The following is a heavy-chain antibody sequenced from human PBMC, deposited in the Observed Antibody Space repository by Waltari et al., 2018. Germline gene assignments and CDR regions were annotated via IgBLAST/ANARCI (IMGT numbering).Heavy chain of an antibody. D-gene: IGHD3-16*01. CDR3: ARDGGIRYLEH. Sequence: EVQLVESGGGLVKPGGSLGLACAASGFTFSSYTMNWVRQAPGQGVECVSCISSSSHYMYYANSVQGRFTISSDNAKNSLYLQMNSPRADETAVSYFARDGGIRYLEHWGQGTLVTVSS. CDR2: ISSSSHYM. CDR1: GFTFSSYT. J-gene: IGHJ4*02. V-gene: IGHV3-21*05.